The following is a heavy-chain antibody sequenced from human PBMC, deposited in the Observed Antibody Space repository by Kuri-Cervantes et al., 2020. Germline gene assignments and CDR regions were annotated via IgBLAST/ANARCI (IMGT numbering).Heavy chain of an antibody. V-gene: IGHV1-2*04. CDR1: GYTFTGNS. CDR2: INPNSGCT. D-gene: IGHD3-10*01. J-gene: IGHJ4*02. Sequence: ASVKVSCKASGYTFTGNSMHWVRQAPGQGLEWVRWINPNSGCTNYAQKFQGWVTITRDTSASTAYMELSSLRSEDTAVYYCARDETYYYGSGIDYWGQGTLVTVSS. CDR3: ARDETYYYGSGIDY.